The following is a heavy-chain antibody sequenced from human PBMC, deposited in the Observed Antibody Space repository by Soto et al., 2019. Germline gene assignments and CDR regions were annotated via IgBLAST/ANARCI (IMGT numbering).Heavy chain of an antibody. Sequence: GGSLRLSCAASGFTFSNAWMNWVRQAPGKGLEWVGRIKSKTDGGTTDYAAPVKGRFTISRDDSKNTLYLQMNSLKTEETAVYYCTTEDAIVVVPAAIYPFDYYYGMDVWGQGTTVTVSS. V-gene: IGHV3-15*07. D-gene: IGHD2-2*01. CDR3: TTEDAIVVVPAAIYPFDYYYGMDV. CDR2: IKSKTDGGTT. CDR1: GFTFSNAW. J-gene: IGHJ6*02.